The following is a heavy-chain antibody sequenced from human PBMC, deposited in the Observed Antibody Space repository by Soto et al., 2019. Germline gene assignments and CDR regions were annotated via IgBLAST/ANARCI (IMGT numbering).Heavy chain of an antibody. Sequence: SVKVSCKASGGTFSSYAISWVRQAPGQGLEWMGGIIPIFGTANYAQKFQGRVTITADESTSTAYMELSSLRSEDTAVYYCARGAEAGTGWFDPWGQGTLVTVSS. D-gene: IGHD6-13*01. CDR1: GGTFSSYA. CDR2: IIPIFGTA. J-gene: IGHJ5*02. V-gene: IGHV1-69*13. CDR3: ARGAEAGTGWFDP.